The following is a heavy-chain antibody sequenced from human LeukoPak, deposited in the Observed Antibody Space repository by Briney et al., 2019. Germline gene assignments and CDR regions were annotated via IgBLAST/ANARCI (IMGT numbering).Heavy chain of an antibody. CDR1: GGSISSYY. Sequence: SETLSLTCTVSGGSISSYYWSWIRQPSGKGLEWIGYIFYSGSTSYNPSLKSRVTISVDTAKNHFSLKLSSVTAADTAVYYCARHDNWASAAFVYWGQGTLVTVSS. J-gene: IGHJ4*02. CDR3: ARHDNWASAAFVY. CDR2: IFYSGST. D-gene: IGHD2-2*01. V-gene: IGHV4-59*08.